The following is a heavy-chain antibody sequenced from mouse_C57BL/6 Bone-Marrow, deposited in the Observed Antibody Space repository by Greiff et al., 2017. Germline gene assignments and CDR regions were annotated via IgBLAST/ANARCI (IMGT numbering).Heavy chain of an antibody. CDR3: ASLGGYYDYFAY. Sequence: QVQLQQSGAELARPGASVKLSCKASGYTFTSYGISWVKQRTGQGLEWIGEIYPRSGNTYYNEKFKGKATLTADKSSSTAYMELRSLTSEDSAVYYCASLGGYYDYFAYWGQGTLVTVSA. V-gene: IGHV1-81*01. CDR1: GYTFTSYG. CDR2: IYPRSGNT. J-gene: IGHJ3*01. D-gene: IGHD2-4*01.